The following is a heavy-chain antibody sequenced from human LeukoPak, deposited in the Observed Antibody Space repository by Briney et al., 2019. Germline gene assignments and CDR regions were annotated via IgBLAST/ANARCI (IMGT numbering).Heavy chain of an antibody. CDR1: GGSISSSSYY. CDR2: IYYRGST. Sequence: PSETLSLTCTVSGGSISSSSYYWGWIRQPPGKGLEWIGSIYYRGSTYYNPSLKSRVTISVDTSKNQFSLKLSSVTAADTAVYYCARDVKQQLVRWFDPWGQGTLVTVSS. V-gene: IGHV4-39*07. J-gene: IGHJ5*02. CDR3: ARDVKQQLVRWFDP. D-gene: IGHD6-13*01.